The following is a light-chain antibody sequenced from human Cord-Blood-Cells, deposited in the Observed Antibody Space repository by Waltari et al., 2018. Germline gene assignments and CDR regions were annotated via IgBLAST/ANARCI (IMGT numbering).Light chain of an antibody. V-gene: IGKV3-20*01. CDR1: QSVSSSY. CDR3: QQYGSSPFT. Sequence: ELVLTQSHGTLSLSPGDRATLSCRASQSVSSSYLAWYQQKPGQAPRLLIYGASSRATGIPDRFSGSGSGTDFTLTISRLEPEDFAVYYCQQYGSSPFTFGPGTKVDIK. CDR2: GAS. J-gene: IGKJ3*01.